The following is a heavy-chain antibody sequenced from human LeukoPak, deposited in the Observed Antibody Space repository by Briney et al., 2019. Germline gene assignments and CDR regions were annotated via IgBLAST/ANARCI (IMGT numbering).Heavy chain of an antibody. J-gene: IGHJ4*02. D-gene: IGHD5-18*01. V-gene: IGHV4-4*02. CDR2: IYHSGST. CDR3: ARESWGYSYGSQFDY. CDR1: GGSISSSNW. Sequence: SETLSLTCAVSGGSISSSNWWSWVRQPPGKGLEWIGEIYHSGSTNYNPSLKSRVTISVDTSKNQFSLKLSSVTAADTAVYYCARESWGYSYGSQFDYWGQGTLVTVSS.